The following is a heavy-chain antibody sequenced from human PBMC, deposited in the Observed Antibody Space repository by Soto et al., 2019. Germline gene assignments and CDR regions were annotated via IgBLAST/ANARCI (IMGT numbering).Heavy chain of an antibody. D-gene: IGHD2-2*01. CDR1: GFTFSSYA. Sequence: EVQLLESGGGLVQPGGSLRLSCAASGFTFSSYAMSWVRQAPGKGLEWVSAISGSGGSTYYADSVKGRFTISRDNSKNTLYLQMNSLRAEDTAVYYCAKDRDCSSTSCHALSDYWGQGTLVTVSS. CDR2: ISGSGGST. V-gene: IGHV3-23*01. J-gene: IGHJ4*02. CDR3: AKDRDCSSTSCHALSDY.